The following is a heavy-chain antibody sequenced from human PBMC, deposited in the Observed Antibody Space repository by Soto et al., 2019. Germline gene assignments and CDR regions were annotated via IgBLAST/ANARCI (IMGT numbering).Heavy chain of an antibody. D-gene: IGHD1-1*01. CDR2: IYWDEDK. CDR3: AHRASPPDLEGQFYPYYCYSGLDV. Sequence: QITLKESGPPLVKPTQTLTLTCTFSGFSLSTGGVGVAWISQPQGKALEWLALIYWDEDKRYSPSLKSSRTITKDTSTNQGVLIRPNKDPDDTATYYCAHRASPPDLEGQFYPYYCYSGLDVWGQGTTVTVSS. CDR1: GFSLSTGGVG. J-gene: IGHJ6*02. V-gene: IGHV2-5*02.